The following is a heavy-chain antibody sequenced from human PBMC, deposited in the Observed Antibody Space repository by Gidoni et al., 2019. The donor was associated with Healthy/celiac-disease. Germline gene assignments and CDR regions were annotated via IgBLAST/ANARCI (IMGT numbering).Heavy chain of an antibody. J-gene: IGHJ5*02. V-gene: IGHV4-31*03. CDR1: GGSISSGGYY. CDR3: ARERQQQLVPGWFDP. Sequence: QVQLQESGPGLVKPSQPLSLTCTVSGGSISSGGYYWSWIRQHPGKGLEWIGYIYYRGSTYYNPSLKSRVTISVDTSKNQFSLKLSSVTAADTAVYYCARERQQQLVPGWFDPWGQGTLVTVSS. D-gene: IGHD6-13*01. CDR2: IYYRGST.